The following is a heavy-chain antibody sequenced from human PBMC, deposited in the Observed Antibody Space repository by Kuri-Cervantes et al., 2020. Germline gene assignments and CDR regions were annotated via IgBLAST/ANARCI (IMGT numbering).Heavy chain of an antibody. Sequence: ETLSLTCAASGFTFSSYWMSWVRQAPGKGLEWVANIRQDGNEKNYVDSVKGRFTISRDKAKNSLYLQMNSLRAEDTAVYYCARDRRNFYDSRIFDSWGQGTQVTVSS. CDR1: GFTFSSYW. V-gene: IGHV3-7*01. J-gene: IGHJ4*02. D-gene: IGHD3-22*01. CDR2: IRQDGNEK. CDR3: ARDRRNFYDSRIFDS.